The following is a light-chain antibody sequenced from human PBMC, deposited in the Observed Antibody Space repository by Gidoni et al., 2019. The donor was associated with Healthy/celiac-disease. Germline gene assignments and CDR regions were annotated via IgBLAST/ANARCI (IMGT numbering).Light chain of an antibody. J-gene: IGKJ2*01. CDR3: QQRSNWPYT. V-gene: IGKV3-11*01. Sequence: VLTQSPATLSLSPGERATLSCRASQSVSSYLAWYQQKPGQAPRLLIYDASNRATGIPARFSGSGSGTDFTLTISSLEPEDFAVYYCQQRSNWPYTFGQGTKLEIK. CDR2: DAS. CDR1: QSVSSY.